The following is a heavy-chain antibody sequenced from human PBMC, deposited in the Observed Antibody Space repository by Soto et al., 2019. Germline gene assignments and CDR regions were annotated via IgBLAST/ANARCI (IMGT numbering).Heavy chain of an antibody. CDR2: LSGSGGST. D-gene: IGHD2-2*01. CDR1: GFTFSSYA. J-gene: IGHJ4*02. V-gene: IGHV3-23*01. CDR3: AKELYQLPRDSFDY. Sequence: GGSLRLSCAASGFTFSSYAMSWVRQAPGKGLEWVSALSGSGGSTYYADSVKGRFTISRDNSKATLYLQMNSLRAEDTALYYCAKELYQLPRDSFDYWGQGTLVTVSS.